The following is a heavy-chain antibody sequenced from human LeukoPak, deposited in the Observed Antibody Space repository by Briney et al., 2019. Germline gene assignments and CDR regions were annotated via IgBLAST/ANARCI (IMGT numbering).Heavy chain of an antibody. CDR3: ARDRSPAPGRSYGRGHFDY. J-gene: IGHJ4*02. CDR1: GYTFTGYY. CDR2: INPNSGGT. D-gene: IGHD5-18*01. Sequence: ASVKVSCKASGYTFTGYYIHWVRQAPGQGLEWMGRINPNSGGTNYAQKFQGRVTMTRDTSISTAYMELSRLRSDDTAVYYCARDRSPAPGRSYGRGHFDYWGQGTLVTVSS. V-gene: IGHV1-2*06.